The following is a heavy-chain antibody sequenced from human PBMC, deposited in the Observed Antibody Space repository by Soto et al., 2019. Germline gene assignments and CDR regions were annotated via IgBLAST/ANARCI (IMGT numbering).Heavy chain of an antibody. D-gene: IGHD1-26*01. CDR3: ASGGSSNWFDP. J-gene: IGHJ5*02. V-gene: IGHV4-30-4*01. CDR2: IYYTGSA. CDR1: SGSISSADYY. Sequence: VQLQESGPGLVKPSQTLSLTCTVSSGSISSADYYWSWIRQPPGKGLEWIGYIYYTGSAYYNPSLKXXVTMSVDTSKNQFSLKVTSVTAADTAVYYCASGGSSNWFDPWGQGTLVTVSS.